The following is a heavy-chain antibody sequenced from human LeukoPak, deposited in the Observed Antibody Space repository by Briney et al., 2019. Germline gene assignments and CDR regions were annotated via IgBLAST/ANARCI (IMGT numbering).Heavy chain of an antibody. CDR2: ISSSSGYT. J-gene: IGHJ4*02. Sequence: PGGSLRLSCAASGLTFSDYYMSWIRQAPGKGLEWVSYISSSSGYTNYADSVKGRFTISRDNAKNSLYLQMNSLRAEDSAVYFCASPAAGTNSDFWGQGTLVTVSS. V-gene: IGHV3-11*03. D-gene: IGHD6-13*01. CDR1: GLTFSDYY. CDR3: ASPAAGTNSDF.